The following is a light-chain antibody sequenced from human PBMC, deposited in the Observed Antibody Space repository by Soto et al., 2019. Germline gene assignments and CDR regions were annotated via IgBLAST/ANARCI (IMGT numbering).Light chain of an antibody. J-gene: IGLJ3*02. CDR2: EVS. V-gene: IGLV2-14*01. Sequence: QSALTQPASVSGSPGQSITISCTGTSSDVGSYKYVSWYQQHPGKAPKLMIYEVSNRPSGVSSRFSGSKSGNTASLTISGLQAGDEAHYYCSSYTSSNTLVFGGGTQLTVL. CDR3: SSYTSSNTLV. CDR1: SSDVGSYKY.